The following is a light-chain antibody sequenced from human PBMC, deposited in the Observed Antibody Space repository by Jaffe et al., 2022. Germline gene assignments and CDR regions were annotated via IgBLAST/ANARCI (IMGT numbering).Light chain of an antibody. V-gene: IGLV1-44*01. CDR2: DEN. CDR3: AVWDDSLNGYV. Sequence: QSVLTQPPSASGSPGQRVTTSCSGSFSNIGRNIVNWYQQLPGTAPKLLIYDENQRPSGVPDRFSASKSGTSASLAISGLQSEDEAEYYCAVWDDSLNGYVFGPGTKVTVL. CDR1: FSNIGRNI. J-gene: IGLJ1*01.